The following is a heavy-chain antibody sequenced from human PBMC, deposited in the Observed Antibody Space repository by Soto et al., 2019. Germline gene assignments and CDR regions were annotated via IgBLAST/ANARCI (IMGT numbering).Heavy chain of an antibody. Sequence: HLQLQESGPGLVKPSETLSLTCTVSNDSISNPIYYWGWIRQPPGKGLEWIGSIYHTGRSYYNPALQGRVIISKDKSKNQFSLKLTSVTATDTAIYFCGGRTSLASVQLFVGDISNHNWFDPWSQGTLVTVSS. CDR2: IYHTGRS. V-gene: IGHV4-39*01. D-gene: IGHD3-10*01. J-gene: IGHJ5*02. CDR1: NDSISNPIYY. CDR3: GGRTSLASVQLFVGDISNHNWFDP.